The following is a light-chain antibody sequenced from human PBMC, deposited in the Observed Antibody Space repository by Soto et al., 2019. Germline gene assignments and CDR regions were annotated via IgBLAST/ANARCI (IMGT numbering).Light chain of an antibody. CDR1: QSVSSN. CDR3: QQYGSSGT. CDR2: GAS. J-gene: IGKJ1*01. V-gene: IGKV3-20*01. Sequence: IVLTQSPGTLSLTPGERATLSCRASQSVSSNLAWYQQKPGQAPRLLIYGASTRATGIPARFSGSGSGTDFTLTISRLEPEDFAVYYCQQYGSSGTFGQGTKVDIK.